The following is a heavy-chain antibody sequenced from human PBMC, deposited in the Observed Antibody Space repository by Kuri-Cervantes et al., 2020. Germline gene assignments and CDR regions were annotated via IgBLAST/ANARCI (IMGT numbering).Heavy chain of an antibody. CDR3: ARGPTPGITLIGHYYYDYGMDV. CDR1: GFTFSSYG. V-gene: IGHV1-2*02. J-gene: IGHJ6*02. Sequence: GGSLRLSCAASGFTFSSYGMHWVRQAPGQGLEWMGWINLNSGGTNYAQKFQGRVTMTRDTSISTAYMELSRLRSDDTAVYYCARGPTPGITLIGHYYYDYGMDVWGQGTTVTVSS. D-gene: IGHD3-16*01. CDR2: INLNSGGT.